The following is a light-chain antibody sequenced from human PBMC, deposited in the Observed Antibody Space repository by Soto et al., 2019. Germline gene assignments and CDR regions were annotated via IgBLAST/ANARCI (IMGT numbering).Light chain of an antibody. CDR2: GAS. V-gene: IGKV3-20*01. J-gene: IGKJ1*01. CDR1: QSLTSNF. Sequence: IVLTQSPGTLSLSPGERVTISCRASQSLTSNFSAWYQQRAGAATSLLISGASTRPTDIPDRFSGNRSGTDFTLPINGLLPDDFAVYYCQQYGDSPPSTFGQGTKVEV. CDR3: QQYGDSPPST.